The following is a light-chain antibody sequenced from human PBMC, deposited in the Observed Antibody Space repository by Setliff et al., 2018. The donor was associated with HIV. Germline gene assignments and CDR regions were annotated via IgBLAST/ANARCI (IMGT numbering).Light chain of an antibody. CDR2: DVS. Sequence: QSVLTQPASVSGSPGQSITISCTGTSSDVGGYNYVSWYQQYPGKAPKLMIYDVSKRPSGVSNRFSGSKSGNTASLTISGLQAEDEADYYCSSYTSSSTYGVGSGTKV. CDR1: SSDVGGYNY. V-gene: IGLV2-14*01. J-gene: IGLJ1*01. CDR3: SSYTSSSTYG.